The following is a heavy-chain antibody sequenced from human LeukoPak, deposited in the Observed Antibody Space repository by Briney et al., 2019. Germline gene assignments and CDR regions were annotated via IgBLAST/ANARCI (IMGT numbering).Heavy chain of an antibody. CDR3: ARLSDPYYYDSSGCHGAFDI. CDR1: GYTFTNYW. V-gene: IGHV5-51*01. D-gene: IGHD3-22*01. J-gene: IGHJ3*02. CDR2: IYPGDSDT. Sequence: GESLKISCKGSGYTFTNYWIGWVRQMPGKGLEWMGIIYPGDSDTRYSPSFQGQVTISADKSISTAYLQWSSLKASDTAMYYCARLSDPYYYDSSGCHGAFDIWGQGTMVTVSS.